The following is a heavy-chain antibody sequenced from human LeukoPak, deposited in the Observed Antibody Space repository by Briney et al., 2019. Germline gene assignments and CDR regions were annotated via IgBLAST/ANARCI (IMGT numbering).Heavy chain of an antibody. CDR2: IYYSGST. V-gene: IGHV4-59*01. Sequence: SETLSLTCTVSGGSISSYYWSWIRQPPGKGLEWIVYIYYSGSTNYNPSLKSRVTISVDTSKNQFSLKLSSVTDAAAAVYYCARDLNYGSGSYSPWYFDLRGRVILVTVSS. CDR3: ARDLNYGSGSYSPWYFDL. D-gene: IGHD3-10*01. CDR1: GGSISSYY. J-gene: IGHJ2*01.